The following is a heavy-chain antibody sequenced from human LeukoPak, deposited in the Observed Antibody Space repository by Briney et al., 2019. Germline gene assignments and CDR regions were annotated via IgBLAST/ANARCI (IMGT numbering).Heavy chain of an antibody. D-gene: IGHD5-18*01. CDR2: IYYSGST. V-gene: IGHV4-39*07. CDR3: ATTAMEVDY. Sequence: PSETLSLTCTVSGGSISSSSYYWDWIRQPPGKGLEWIGSIYYSGSTYYNPSLKSRVTISVDTSKNQFSLKLSSVTAADTAVYYCATTAMEVDYWGQGTLVTVSS. CDR1: GGSISSSSYY. J-gene: IGHJ4*02.